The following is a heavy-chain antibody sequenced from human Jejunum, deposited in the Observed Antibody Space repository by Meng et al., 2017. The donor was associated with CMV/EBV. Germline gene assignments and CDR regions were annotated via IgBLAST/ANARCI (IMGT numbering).Heavy chain of an antibody. CDR2: IYWDDDK. CDR3: ALFTRSWFDP. J-gene: IGHJ5*02. V-gene: IGHV2-5*02. D-gene: IGHD2-2*01. CDR1: GFSLSNSEVG. Sequence: QITLKESGPTLVKPTQTLTLTCTFSGFSLSNSEVGVGWIRQPPGKALEWLAVIYWDDDKRYSPSLKSRLTITKDTSKNQVVLTLTNMDPVDTATYYCALFTRSWFDPWGQGTLVTVSS.